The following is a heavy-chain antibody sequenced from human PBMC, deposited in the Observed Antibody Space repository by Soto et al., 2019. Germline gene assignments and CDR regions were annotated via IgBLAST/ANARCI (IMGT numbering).Heavy chain of an antibody. Sequence: SETLSLTCTVSGGSISSGDYYWSWIRQPPGKGLEWIGYIYYSGSTYYNPSLKSRVTISVDTSKNQFSLRLSSVTAADTAVYSCARIDGGSSGWFSYWGQGTLVTVSS. CDR3: ARIDGGSSGWFSY. J-gene: IGHJ4*02. D-gene: IGHD6-19*01. V-gene: IGHV4-30-4*01. CDR2: IYYSGST. CDR1: GGSISSGDYY.